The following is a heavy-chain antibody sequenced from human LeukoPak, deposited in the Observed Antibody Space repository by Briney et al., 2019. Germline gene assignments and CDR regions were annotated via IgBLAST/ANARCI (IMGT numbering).Heavy chain of an antibody. CDR2: IYTSGST. CDR1: GGSISSGSYY. V-gene: IGHV4-61*02. Sequence: PSETLSLTCTVSGGSISSGSYYWSWIRQPAGKGLEWIGRIYTSGSTNYNPSLKSRVTISVDTSKNQFSLKLSSVTAADTAVYYCARTYGSGHHFDYWGQGTLVTVSS. J-gene: IGHJ4*02. D-gene: IGHD3-10*01. CDR3: ARTYGSGHHFDY.